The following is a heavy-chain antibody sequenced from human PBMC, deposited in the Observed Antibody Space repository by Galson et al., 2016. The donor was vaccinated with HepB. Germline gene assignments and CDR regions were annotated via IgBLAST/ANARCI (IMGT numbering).Heavy chain of an antibody. V-gene: IGHV3-23*01. CDR1: GFTLRSYA. CDR3: AKQPREGANYDTYFDS. Sequence: SLRLSCAVSGFTLRSYAMAWVRQVPGKGLEWVSSLTGSGTTTYYVDSVKGRFIVSRDNSKNTVYLQMNSLRAADTALYYCAKQPREGANYDTYFDSWGRGTPVTGSS. J-gene: IGHJ4*02. CDR2: LTGSGTTT. D-gene: IGHD3-9*01.